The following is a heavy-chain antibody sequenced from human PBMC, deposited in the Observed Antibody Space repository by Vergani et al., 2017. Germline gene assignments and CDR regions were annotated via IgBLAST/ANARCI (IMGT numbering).Heavy chain of an antibody. CDR1: GYTFTGYY. V-gene: IGHV1-2*02. CDR2: INPNSGGT. D-gene: IGHD2-2*01. CDR3: ARDILNIVVVPAANILGLDY. J-gene: IGHJ4*02. Sequence: QVQLVQSGAEVKKPGASVKVSCKASGYTFTGYYMHWVRQAPGQGLEWMGWINPNSGGTNYAQKFQGRVTMTRDTSISTAYIELSRLRSDDTAVYYCARDILNIVVVPAANILGLDYWGQGTLVTVSS.